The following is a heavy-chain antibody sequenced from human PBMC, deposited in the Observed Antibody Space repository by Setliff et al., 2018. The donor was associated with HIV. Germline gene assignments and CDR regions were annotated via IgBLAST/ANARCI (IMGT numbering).Heavy chain of an antibody. CDR1: GFTFSRYG. CDR3: ARDTVGLDY. J-gene: IGHJ4*02. V-gene: IGHV3-30*04. CDR2: ISYDGSKK. Sequence: GGSLRLSCAASGFTFSRYGMHWVRQAPGKGLEWVAFISYDGSKKYDADFVKGRFTISRDNSKNTLHLQMNSLRAEDTAVYYCARDTVGLDYWGQGTLVTVSS. D-gene: IGHD2-15*01.